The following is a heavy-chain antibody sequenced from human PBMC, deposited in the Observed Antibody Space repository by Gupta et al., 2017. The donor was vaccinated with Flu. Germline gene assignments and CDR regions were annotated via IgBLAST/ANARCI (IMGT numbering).Heavy chain of an antibody. CDR3: ARAPPTVTTDWFDP. Sequence: QVQLVQSGAEVKKPGSSVKVSCKASGGTFSSYAISWVRQAPGQGLEWMGGIIPIFGTANYAQKFQGRVTITADESTSTAYMELSSLRSEDTAVYYCARAPPTVTTDWFDPWGQGTLVTVSS. J-gene: IGHJ5*02. CDR1: GGTFSSYA. V-gene: IGHV1-69*01. CDR2: IIPIFGTA. D-gene: IGHD4-17*01.